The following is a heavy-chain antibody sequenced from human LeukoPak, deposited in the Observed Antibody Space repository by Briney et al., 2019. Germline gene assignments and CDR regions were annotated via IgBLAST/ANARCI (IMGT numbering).Heavy chain of an antibody. CDR1: GGSFSGYY. Sequence: SETLSLTCAVYGGSFSGYYWSWIRQPPGKGLEWIGEINHSGSTNYNPSLKSRVTISVDTSKNQFSLKLSSVTAADTAVYYCARHFRRLWFDPWGQGTLVTVSS. J-gene: IGHJ5*02. CDR3: ARHFRRLWFDP. V-gene: IGHV4-34*01. D-gene: IGHD3-3*02. CDR2: INHSGST.